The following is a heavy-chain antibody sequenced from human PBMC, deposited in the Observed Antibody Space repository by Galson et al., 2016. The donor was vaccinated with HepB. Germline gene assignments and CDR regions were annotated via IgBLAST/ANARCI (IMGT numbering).Heavy chain of an antibody. CDR1: GFTFSSYG. D-gene: IGHD1-26*01. Sequence: SLRLSCAASGFTFSSYGMHWVRQAPGKGLEWVAVIWYDGSNKYYVDSVRGRLTISRDTSKNTLYLQMNSLRAEDTAVYYCARGRGGGNYYVNYYLDYWGQGTLVTVSS. J-gene: IGHJ4*02. CDR2: IWYDGSNK. CDR3: ARGRGGGNYYVNYYLDY. V-gene: IGHV3-33*01.